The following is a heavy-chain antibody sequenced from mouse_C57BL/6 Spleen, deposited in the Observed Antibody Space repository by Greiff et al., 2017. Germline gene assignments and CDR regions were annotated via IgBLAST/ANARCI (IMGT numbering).Heavy chain of an antibody. CDR3: ARPYYSNHYYAMDY. Sequence: VKLQESGPGLVQPSQSLSITCTVSGFSLTSYGVHWVRQSPGKGLEWLGVIWSGGSTDYNAAFISRLSISKDNSKSQVFFKMNSLQADDTAIYYCARPYYSNHYYAMDYWGQGTSVTVSS. CDR1: GFSLTSYG. D-gene: IGHD2-5*01. J-gene: IGHJ4*01. V-gene: IGHV2-2*01. CDR2: IWSGGST.